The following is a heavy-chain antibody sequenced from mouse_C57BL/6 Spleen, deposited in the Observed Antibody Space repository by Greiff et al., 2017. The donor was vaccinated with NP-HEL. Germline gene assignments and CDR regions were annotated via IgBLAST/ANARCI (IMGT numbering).Heavy chain of an antibody. CDR2: ISNLAYSI. V-gene: IGHV5-15*01. Sequence: EVKLMESGGGLVQPGGSLKLSCAASGFTFSDYGMAWVRQAPRKGPEWVAFISNLAYSIYYADTVTGRFTISRENAKNTLYLEMSSLRSEDTAMYYCARHKDYGSSYYFDYWGQGTTLTVSS. J-gene: IGHJ2*01. CDR1: GFTFSDYG. CDR3: ARHKDYGSSYYFDY. D-gene: IGHD1-1*01.